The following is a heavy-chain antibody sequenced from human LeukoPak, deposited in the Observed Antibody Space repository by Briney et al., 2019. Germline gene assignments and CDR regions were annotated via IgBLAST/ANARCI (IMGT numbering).Heavy chain of an antibody. D-gene: IGHD3-3*01. CDR1: GYTFTSYD. V-gene: IGHV1-18*01. CDR3: ARDNLYYGSDY. J-gene: IGHJ4*02. Sequence: ASVKVSCKASGYTFTSYDTSWVRQAPGQGLEWMGWISASNGNTNYAQILQGRVTLTTDTSTSTAYMELRSLTSDDTAVYYCARDNLYYGSDYWGQGTLVTVSS. CDR2: ISASNGNT.